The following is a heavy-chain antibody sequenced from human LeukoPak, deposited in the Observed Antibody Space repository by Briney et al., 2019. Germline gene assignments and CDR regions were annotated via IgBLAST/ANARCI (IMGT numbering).Heavy chain of an antibody. D-gene: IGHD3-22*01. V-gene: IGHV3-74*01. CDR1: GFTFSSSW. J-gene: IGHJ4*02. CDR2: IKTDGSTT. CDR3: ARGAYYYED. Sequence: PGGSLRLSCAVSGFTFSSSWMHWVRQAPGKGLVWVSHIKTDGSTTAYADSVKGRFTISRDNAKNTLYLQMNSLRAEDTAVYYCARGAYYYEDWGQGTLVTVSS.